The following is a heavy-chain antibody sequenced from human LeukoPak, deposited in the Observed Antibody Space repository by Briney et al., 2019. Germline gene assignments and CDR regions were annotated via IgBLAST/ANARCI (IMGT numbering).Heavy chain of an antibody. D-gene: IGHD3-22*01. CDR2: IYYSGSS. CDR3: ARDSYYYDSSGYYYYYIDV. V-gene: IGHV4-59*01. J-gene: IGHJ6*03. CDR1: GDSISSYY. Sequence: SETLSLTCTVSGDSISSYYWTWIRQPPGKGLEWIGYIYYSGSSNYNPSLESRVTISVDTSKNQFSLKLSSVTAADTAVHYCARDSYYYDSSGYYYYYIDVWGKGTTVTVSS.